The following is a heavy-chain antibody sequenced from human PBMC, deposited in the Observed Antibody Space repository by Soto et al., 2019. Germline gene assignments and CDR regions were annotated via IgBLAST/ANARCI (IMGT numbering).Heavy chain of an antibody. Sequence: ASVKVSCKASGYTFTSYDISWVRQAPGQGLEWMGGIIPIFGTANYAQKFQGRVTITADESTSTAYMELSSLRSEDTAVYYCARDRHSYGKDYYYYYGMDVWGQGTTVTVSS. CDR1: GYTFTSYD. CDR2: IIPIFGTA. CDR3: ARDRHSYGKDYYYYYGMDV. J-gene: IGHJ6*02. V-gene: IGHV1-69*13. D-gene: IGHD5-18*01.